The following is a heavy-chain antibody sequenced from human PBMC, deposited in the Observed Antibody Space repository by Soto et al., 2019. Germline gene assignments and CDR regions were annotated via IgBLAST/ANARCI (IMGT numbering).Heavy chain of an antibody. Sequence: SETLSLTCTVSGGSISSSSYYWGWIRQPPGKGLEWIGSIYYSGSTYYNPSLKSRVTISVDTSKNQFSLKLSSVTAADTAVYYCVSLEVTGDFDYWGQGTLVTVSS. CDR2: IYYSGST. CDR3: VSLEVTGDFDY. J-gene: IGHJ4*02. CDR1: GGSISSSSYY. D-gene: IGHD4-4*01. V-gene: IGHV4-39*07.